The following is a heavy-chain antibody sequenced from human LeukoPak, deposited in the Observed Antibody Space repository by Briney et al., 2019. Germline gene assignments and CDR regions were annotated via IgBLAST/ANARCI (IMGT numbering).Heavy chain of an antibody. D-gene: IGHD2-15*01. Sequence: SVKVSCKASGGTFSKYTISWVRQRPGQGLEWMGGITHLVGTANYAQTFKGRVTITADESASTAYMELSSLRSEDTAVYYCARDSSDIRSLIAHWGEGTRVTVPT. J-gene: IGHJ1*01. CDR2: ITHLVGTA. CDR3: ARDSSDIRSLIAH. V-gene: IGHV1-69*13. CDR1: GGTFSKYT.